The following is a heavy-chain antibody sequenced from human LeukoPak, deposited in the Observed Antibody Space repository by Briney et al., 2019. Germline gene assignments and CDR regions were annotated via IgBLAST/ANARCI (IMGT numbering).Heavy chain of an antibody. V-gene: IGHV4-4*07. CDR2: IYLSGHT. D-gene: IGHD3-22*01. Sequence: SETLSLTCTFSGGSNSNYFWNWIRQPAGKGLEWIGRIYLSGHTNYNPSLKSRVTMSVDMSKTQFSLKLSSVTAADTAVYYCATSYDSSGYSVGFDYWGQGALVTVSS. J-gene: IGHJ4*02. CDR3: ATSYDSSGYSVGFDY. CDR1: GGSNSNYF.